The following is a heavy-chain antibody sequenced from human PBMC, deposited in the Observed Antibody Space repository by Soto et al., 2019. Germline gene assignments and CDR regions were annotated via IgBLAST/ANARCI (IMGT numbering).Heavy chain of an antibody. Sequence: GASVKVSCKASGYTFTSYGISWVRQAPGQGLEWMGWIIPNIGTANYAQKFQGRVTITADKSTSTAYMELSSLRSEDTAVYYCARSSKQYYDFWSGSDFPRYYYGMDVWGQGTTVTVSS. V-gene: IGHV1-69*06. J-gene: IGHJ6*02. CDR3: ARSSKQYYDFWSGSDFPRYYYGMDV. CDR1: GYTFTSYG. CDR2: IIPNIGTA. D-gene: IGHD3-3*01.